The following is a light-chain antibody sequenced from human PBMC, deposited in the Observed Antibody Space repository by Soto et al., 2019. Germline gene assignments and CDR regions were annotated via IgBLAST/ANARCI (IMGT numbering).Light chain of an antibody. V-gene: IGLV1-40*01. CDR1: SSNIGAGYD. CDR3: QSYDSSLSGWGV. CDR2: GNS. J-gene: IGLJ2*01. Sequence: QSVLTQPPSVSWAPGQRVTISCTGSSSNIGAGYDVHWYQQLPGTAPKLLIYGNSNRPSGVPDRFSGSKSGTSASLAITGLQAEDEADYYCQSYDSSLSGWGVFGGGTKVTVL.